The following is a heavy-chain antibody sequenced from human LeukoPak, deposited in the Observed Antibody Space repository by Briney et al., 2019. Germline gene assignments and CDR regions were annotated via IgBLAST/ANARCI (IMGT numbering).Heavy chain of an antibody. CDR3: ARQGIGAMAYFHY. V-gene: IGHV4-39*01. CDR2: IYYSGST. Sequence: SETLSLTCTVSGGSISSSSYYWGWIRQPPGKGLEWIGSIYYSGSTYYNPSLKSRVTISVDTSKNQFSLKLSSVTAADTAVYYCARQGIGAMAYFHYWGQGTLVTVSS. D-gene: IGHD5-18*01. J-gene: IGHJ4*02. CDR1: GGSISSSSYY.